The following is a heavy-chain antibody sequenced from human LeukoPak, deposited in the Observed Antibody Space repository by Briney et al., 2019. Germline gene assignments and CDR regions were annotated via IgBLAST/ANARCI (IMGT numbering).Heavy chain of an antibody. CDR2: ISYDGSNK. J-gene: IGHJ6*02. CDR3: ARDLTTRDWDYYYGMDV. V-gene: IGHV3-30*19. D-gene: IGHD4/OR15-4a*01. Sequence: HSGGSLRLSCAASGFTFSSYGMHWVRQAPGKGLEWVAVISYDGSNKYYADSVKGRFTISRDNSKNTLYLQMNSLRAEDTAVYYCARDLTTRDWDYYYGMDVWGQGTTVTVSS. CDR1: GFTFSSYG.